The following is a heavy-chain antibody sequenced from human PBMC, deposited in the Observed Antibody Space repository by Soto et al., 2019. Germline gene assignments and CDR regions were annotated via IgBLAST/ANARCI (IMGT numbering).Heavy chain of an antibody. CDR3: ARDCSGGSCYSLRYYYYYGMDV. Sequence: ASVKVSCKASGYTFTSYAMHWVRQAPGQRLEWMGWINAGNGNTKYSQKLQGRVTMTTDTSTSTAYMELRSLRSDDTAVYYCARDCSGGSCYSLRYYYYYGMDVWGQGTTVTVSS. D-gene: IGHD2-15*01. CDR2: INAGNGNT. CDR1: GYTFTSYA. J-gene: IGHJ6*02. V-gene: IGHV1-3*01.